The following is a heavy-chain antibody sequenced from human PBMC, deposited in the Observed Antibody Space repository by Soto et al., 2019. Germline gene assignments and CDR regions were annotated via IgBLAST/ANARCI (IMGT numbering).Heavy chain of an antibody. CDR3: AKDSLSYGDRVYFDY. V-gene: IGHV3-23*01. J-gene: IGHJ4*02. Sequence: EVQLLESGGGLVQPGGSLRLSCAASGFTFSSYAMSWVRQSPGKGLEWVAAISGSGGSTYYADSVKGRFTISRDNSKNTLYLQMNSLRAEDTAVYYCAKDSLSYGDRVYFDYWGQGTLVTVSS. CDR2: ISGSGGST. D-gene: IGHD4-17*01. CDR1: GFTFSSYA.